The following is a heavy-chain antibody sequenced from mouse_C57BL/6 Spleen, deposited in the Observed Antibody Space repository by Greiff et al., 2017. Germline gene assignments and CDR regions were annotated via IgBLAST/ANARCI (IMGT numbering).Heavy chain of an antibody. V-gene: IGHV1-72*01. D-gene: IGHD1-1*01. CDR3: ARSYGSSYDPLDY. Sequence: QVQLQQPGAELVKPGASVKLSCKASGYTFTSYWMHWVKQRPGRGLGWIGRIDPNSGGTKYNEKFKSKATLTVDKPSSTAYMQLSSLTSEDSAVYYCARSYGSSYDPLDYWGQGTTLTVSS. J-gene: IGHJ2*01. CDR1: GYTFTSYW. CDR2: IDPNSGGT.